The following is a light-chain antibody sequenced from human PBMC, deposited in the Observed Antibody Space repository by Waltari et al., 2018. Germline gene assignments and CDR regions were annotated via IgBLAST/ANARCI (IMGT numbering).Light chain of an antibody. V-gene: IGKV4-1*01. J-gene: IGKJ2*01. CDR3: QQYYSTPPT. CDR2: WAS. Sequence: DIVMTQSPDSLAVSLGERATINCHSSQSVLYSSNNKNYLAWYQQKPGQPPKLLIYWASTRESGVPDRFSGSGYGTDFTLTISSLQAEDVAVYYCQQYYSTPPTFGQGTKLEIK. CDR1: QSVLYSSNNKNY.